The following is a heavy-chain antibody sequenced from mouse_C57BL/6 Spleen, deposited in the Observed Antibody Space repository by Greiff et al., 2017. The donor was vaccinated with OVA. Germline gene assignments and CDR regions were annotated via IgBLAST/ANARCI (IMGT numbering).Heavy chain of an antibody. CDR1: GFTFSDYY. CDR2: INYDGSST. J-gene: IGHJ2*01. CDR3: ARDGTVGACDY. Sequence: EVMLVESEGGLVQPGSSMKLSCTASGFTFSDYYMAWVRQVPEKGLEWVANINYDGSSTYYLDTLKSRFIISRDNAKNILYLQMSSLKSEDTATYYCARDGTVGACDYWGQGTTLTVSS. D-gene: IGHD1-1*01. V-gene: IGHV5-16*01.